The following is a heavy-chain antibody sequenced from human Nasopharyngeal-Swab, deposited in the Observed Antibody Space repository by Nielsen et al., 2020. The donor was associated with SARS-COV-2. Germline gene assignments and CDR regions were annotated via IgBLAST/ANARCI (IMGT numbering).Heavy chain of an antibody. V-gene: IGHV1-69*13. CDR2: VIPMSRTA. J-gene: IGHJ1*01. CDR3: ARSHGYYFDSSNFHPGD. D-gene: IGHD3-22*01. CDR1: GDTFTKYT. Sequence: SVKVSCKASGDTFTKYTFSWVRQAPGLGLEWMGGVIPMSRTANYAQKFQGRVTITADEPTSTAYMELSSLRSEDTAVYYCARSHGYYFDSSNFHPGDWGQGTLVTVSS.